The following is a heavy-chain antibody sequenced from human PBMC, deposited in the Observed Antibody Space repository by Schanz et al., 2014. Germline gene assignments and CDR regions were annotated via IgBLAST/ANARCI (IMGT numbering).Heavy chain of an antibody. Sequence: EVQLVESGGGLVQPGGSLRLSCAASGFTFSSYAMSWVRQAPGKGLEWVSYISGSSRTIYYADSVKGRFTISRDNSKNTLYLQMNSLRAEDTAVYYCTRDVRLDRRGNWFDPWGQGTLVTVSS. CDR3: TRDVRLDRRGNWFDP. CDR1: GFTFSSYA. D-gene: IGHD1-1*01. V-gene: IGHV3-23*04. J-gene: IGHJ5*02. CDR2: ISGSSRTI.